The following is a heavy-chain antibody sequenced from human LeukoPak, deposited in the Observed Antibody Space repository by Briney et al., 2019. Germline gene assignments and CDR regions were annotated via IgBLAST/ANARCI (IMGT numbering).Heavy chain of an antibody. CDR3: AKAKRVGYSYGFDY. J-gene: IGHJ4*02. CDR1: GFTFDDYA. V-gene: IGHV3-9*03. D-gene: IGHD5-18*01. CDR2: ISWNSGSI. Sequence: QTGGSLRLSCAASGFTFDDYAMHWVRQAPGKGLEWVSGISWNSGSIGYADSVKGRFTISRDNAKNSLYLQMNRLRAEDMALYYCAKAKRVGYSYGFDYWGQGTLVTVSS.